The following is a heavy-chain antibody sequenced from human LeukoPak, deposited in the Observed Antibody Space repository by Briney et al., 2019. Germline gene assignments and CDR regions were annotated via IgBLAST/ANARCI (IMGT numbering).Heavy chain of an antibody. CDR1: GGSISSYY. D-gene: IGHD4-23*01. V-gene: IGHV4-59*01. CDR3: ARVHYGGNQQS. J-gene: IGHJ5*02. Sequence: PSETLSLTCTVSGGSISSYYWSWIRQPPGKGLEWIGYIYYSGSTNYNPSLKSRVTISVDTSKNQFSLKLSSVTAADTAVYYCARVHYGGNQQSWGQGTLVTVSS. CDR2: IYYSGST.